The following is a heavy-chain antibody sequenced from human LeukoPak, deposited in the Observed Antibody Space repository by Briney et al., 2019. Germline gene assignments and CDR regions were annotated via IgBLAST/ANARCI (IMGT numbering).Heavy chain of an antibody. V-gene: IGHV3-74*01. CDR3: AELTSMVEQY. D-gene: IGHD3-10*01. CDR1: GLTLSSHW. Sequence: PGGSLRLSCAASGLTLSSHWMHWVRQAPGKGLVWVSRINSDGSSTRYADSVKGRFTISRDNAKNTLYLQMNSLRAEDTAVYYCAELTSMVEQYWGQGTLVTVSS. CDR2: INSDGSST. J-gene: IGHJ4*02.